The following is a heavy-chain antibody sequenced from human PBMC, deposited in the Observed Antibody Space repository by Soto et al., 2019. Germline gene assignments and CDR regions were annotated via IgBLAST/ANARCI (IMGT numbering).Heavy chain of an antibody. Sequence: XVSLRLSCAASGFAFSGYPMSWVRQAPEKGLEWVSGISDSGGLTYNADSVKGRFTISRDNSKNTLYLQMNSLRAEDTAVYYCERRDFGSSRAFDIWGQGTVVTVSS. CDR2: ISDSGGLT. CDR3: ERRDFGSSRAFDI. D-gene: IGHD6-6*01. J-gene: IGHJ3*02. CDR1: GFAFSGYP. V-gene: IGHV3-23*01.